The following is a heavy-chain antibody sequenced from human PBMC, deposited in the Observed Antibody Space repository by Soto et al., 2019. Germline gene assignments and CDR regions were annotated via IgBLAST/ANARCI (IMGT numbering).Heavy chain of an antibody. J-gene: IGHJ4*02. CDR1: GFTFSSYG. D-gene: IGHD3-10*01. Sequence: PGGSLRLSCAASGFTFSSYGMHWVRQAPGKGLEWVAVISYDGSNKYYADSVKGRFTISRDNSKNTLYLQMNSLRAEDTAVYYCGSGSYFSDWDAKKTTYATFDFWGQGTLVTVSS. V-gene: IGHV3-30*03. CDR3: GSGSYFSDWDAKKTTYATFDF. CDR2: ISYDGSNK.